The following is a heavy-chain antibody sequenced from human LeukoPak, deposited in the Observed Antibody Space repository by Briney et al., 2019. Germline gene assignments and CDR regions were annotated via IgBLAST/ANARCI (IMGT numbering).Heavy chain of an antibody. CDR1: GYSTSSGYY. J-gene: IGHJ4*02. CDR2: IYHGGST. Sequence: SETLSLTCTVSGYSTSSGYYWGWIRQSPGKGLEWIGSIYHGGSTYYNPSLRSRVIVSVDTSKNLFSLKMSSVTAADTSVYYCARDLASCAGDCYSDGFDYWGQGALVTVSS. D-gene: IGHD2-21*02. V-gene: IGHV4-38-2*02. CDR3: ARDLASCAGDCYSDGFDY.